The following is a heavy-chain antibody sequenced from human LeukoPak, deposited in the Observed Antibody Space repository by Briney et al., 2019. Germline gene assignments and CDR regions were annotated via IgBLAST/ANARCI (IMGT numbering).Heavy chain of an antibody. Sequence: SETLSLTCTVSGYSISSGYYWGWIRQPPGKGLEWIGSIYHSGSTYYNPSLKSRVTISVDTSKNQFSLELSSVTAADTAVYYCARANGGQVDTAMVTRGWFDPWGQGTLVTVSS. CDR3: ARANGGQVDTAMVTRGWFDP. D-gene: IGHD5-18*01. CDR1: GYSISSGYY. J-gene: IGHJ5*02. CDR2: IYHSGST. V-gene: IGHV4-38-2*02.